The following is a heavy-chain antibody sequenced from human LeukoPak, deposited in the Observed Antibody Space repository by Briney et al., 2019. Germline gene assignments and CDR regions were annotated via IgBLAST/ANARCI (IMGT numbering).Heavy chain of an antibody. CDR1: GFTFSSYS. CDR2: ISGSGGST. J-gene: IGHJ3*02. CDR3: ARLYGSGHAFDI. V-gene: IGHV3-23*01. D-gene: IGHD3-10*01. Sequence: PGGSLRLSCAASGFTFSSYSMNWVRQAPGKGLEWVSVISGSGGSTYYADSVKGRFTISRDNSKNTLYLQMNSLRAEDTAVYYCARLYGSGHAFDIWGQGTVVTVSS.